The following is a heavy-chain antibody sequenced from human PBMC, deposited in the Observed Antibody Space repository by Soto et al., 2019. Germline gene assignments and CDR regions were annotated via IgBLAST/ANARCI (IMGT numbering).Heavy chain of an antibody. CDR3: ARGVPNCSSSSCYFDF. Sequence: PGGSLRLSCAASGFTFSSYSMNWVRQAPGKGLVWVSRISGDGRTTSHADSVKGRFTISRDNAKNTLYLQVNSLRVEDTAVYYCARGVPNCSSSSCYFDFWGQGILVTVSS. CDR2: ISGDGRTT. V-gene: IGHV3-74*01. D-gene: IGHD2-2*01. J-gene: IGHJ4*02. CDR1: GFTFSSYS.